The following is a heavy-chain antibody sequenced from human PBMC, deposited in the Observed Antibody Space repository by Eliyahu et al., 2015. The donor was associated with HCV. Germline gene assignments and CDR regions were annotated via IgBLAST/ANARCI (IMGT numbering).Heavy chain of an antibody. CDR3: AKVSPGTGGFDY. CDR2: ISWNSGSI. J-gene: IGHJ4*02. CDR1: GFXFDDYA. D-gene: IGHD7-27*01. V-gene: IGHV3-9*01. Sequence: EVQLVESGGGLVQPGRSLRXSCAASGFXFDDYAMHWVRQAPGKGLEWVSGISWNSGSIGYADSVKGRFTISRDNAKNSLYLQMNSLRAEDTALYYCAKVSPGTGGFDYWGQGTLVTVSS.